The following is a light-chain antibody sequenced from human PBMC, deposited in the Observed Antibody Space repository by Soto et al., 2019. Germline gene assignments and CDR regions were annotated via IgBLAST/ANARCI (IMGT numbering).Light chain of an antibody. V-gene: IGKV2-28*01. CDR2: LGS. J-gene: IGKJ4*01. CDR1: QSLLHSNGYIY. CDR3: MQTLQTPLP. Sequence: DIVMTQSPLSLPVTPGEPASISCRSSQSLLHSNGYIYLNWFLQRPGQSPQLLIYLGSSRASGVPDRFSGSGSGTDFTLKISRVEAEDLGVYYCMQTLQTPLPFGGGTKVEIK.